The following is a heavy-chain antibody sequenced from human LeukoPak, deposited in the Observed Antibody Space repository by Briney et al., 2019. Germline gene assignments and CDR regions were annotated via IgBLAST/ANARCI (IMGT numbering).Heavy chain of an antibody. CDR3: AKQQLIQGSLGNWFDP. V-gene: IGHV4-39*07. CDR1: GGSISSSSYY. J-gene: IGHJ5*02. D-gene: IGHD6-13*01. Sequence: SETLSLTCTVSGGSISSSSYYWGRIRQPPGKGLEWIGSIYYSGSTYYNPSLKSRVTISVDTSKNQFSLKLSSVTVADTAVYYCAKQQLIQGSLGNWFDPWGQGTLVTVSS. CDR2: IYYSGST.